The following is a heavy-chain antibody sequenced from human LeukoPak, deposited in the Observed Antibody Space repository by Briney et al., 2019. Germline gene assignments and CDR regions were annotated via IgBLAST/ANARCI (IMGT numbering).Heavy chain of an antibody. CDR1: GFTFDDYA. CDR2: ISWNRGSI. CDR3: AKAIRSDFWSGYYFDY. V-gene: IGHV3-9*03. Sequence: GRSLRLSCAASGFTFDDYAMHWVRQAPGKGLEWVSGISWNRGSIAYADSVKGRFTISRDNAKNFLYLQMNGLRAEDMALYYCAKAIRSDFWSGYYFDYWGEGTLVTVSS. J-gene: IGHJ4*02. D-gene: IGHD3-3*01.